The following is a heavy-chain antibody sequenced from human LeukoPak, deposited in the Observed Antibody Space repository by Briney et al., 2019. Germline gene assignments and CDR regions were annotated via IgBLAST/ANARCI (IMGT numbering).Heavy chain of an antibody. CDR1: GYTFTSYD. J-gene: IGHJ5*02. Sequence: GASVKVSWKASGYTFTSYDINWVRQAPGQGLEWMGWMNPNSGNTGYAQKFQGRVTMTRNTSISTAYMELSSLRSEDTAVYYCARGVRTARGDWFDPWGQGTLVTVSS. CDR2: MNPNSGNT. D-gene: IGHD2-21*02. CDR3: ARGVRTARGDWFDP. V-gene: IGHV1-8*01.